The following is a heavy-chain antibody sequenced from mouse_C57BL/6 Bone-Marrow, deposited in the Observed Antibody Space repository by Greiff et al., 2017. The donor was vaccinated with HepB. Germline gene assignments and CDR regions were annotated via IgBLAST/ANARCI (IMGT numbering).Heavy chain of an antibody. CDR1: GFTFSDYY. CDR2: INYDGSST. J-gene: IGHJ3*01. CDR3: ASGAWFAY. V-gene: IGHV5-16*01. Sequence: EVQVVESEGGLVQPGSSMKLSCTASGFTFSDYYMAWVRQVPEKGLEWVANINYDGSSTYYLDSLKSRFIISRDNAKNILYLQMSSLKSEDTATYYCASGAWFAYWGQGTLVTVSA.